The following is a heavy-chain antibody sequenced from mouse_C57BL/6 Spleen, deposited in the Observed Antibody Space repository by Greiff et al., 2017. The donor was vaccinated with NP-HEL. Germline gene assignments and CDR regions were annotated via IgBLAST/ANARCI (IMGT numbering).Heavy chain of an antibody. J-gene: IGHJ3*01. CDR2: IDPSASST. V-gene: IGHV1-69*01. D-gene: IGHD2-3*01. Sequence: AQLQQPGAELVMPGASVTLSCKASGYTFTSYWMHWVKPRPGQGLEWIGAIDPSASSTTYNQKIKGKSTLTVDKSSSTAYMQLSSLTSEDSAVYYCARDYDGYYGLSYWGQGTLVTVAA. CDR1: GYTFTSYW. CDR3: ARDYDGYYGLSY.